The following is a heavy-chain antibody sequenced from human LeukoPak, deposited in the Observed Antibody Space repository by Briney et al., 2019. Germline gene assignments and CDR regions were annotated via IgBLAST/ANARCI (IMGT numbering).Heavy chain of an antibody. J-gene: IGHJ4*02. CDR1: GYSISSGYY. CDR2: MYHSGST. D-gene: IGHD3-10*01. Sequence: PSETLSLTCTVSGYSISSGYYWGWIRQPPGKGLEWIGSMYHSGSTYYNPSLKSRVTISVDTSKNQFSLKLSSVTAADTAVYYCARDPMVRGGFTTWGQGTLVTVSS. V-gene: IGHV4-38-2*02. CDR3: ARDPMVRGGFTT.